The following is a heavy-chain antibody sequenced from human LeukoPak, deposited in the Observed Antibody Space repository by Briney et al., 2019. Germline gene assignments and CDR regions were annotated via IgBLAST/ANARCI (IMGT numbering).Heavy chain of an antibody. Sequence: ASVKVSCKASGYTFTSYYMHWVRQAPGQGLEWMGWISAYNGNTNYAQKLQGRVTMTTDTSTSTAYMELRSLRSDDTAVYYCARDHDGYSYYYYYMDVWGKGTTVTVSS. J-gene: IGHJ6*03. CDR2: ISAYNGNT. D-gene: IGHD5-24*01. CDR3: ARDHDGYSYYYYYMDV. CDR1: GYTFTSYY. V-gene: IGHV1-18*04.